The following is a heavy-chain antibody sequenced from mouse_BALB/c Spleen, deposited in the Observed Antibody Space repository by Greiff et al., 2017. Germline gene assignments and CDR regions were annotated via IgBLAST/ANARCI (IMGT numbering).Heavy chain of an antibody. CDR2: IWSGGST. CDR1: GFSLTSYG. J-gene: IGHJ3*01. V-gene: IGHV2-2*02. D-gene: IGHD2-10*02. CDR3: ARKEYGNYVFAY. Sequence: VKLMESGPGLVQPSQSLSITCTVSGFSLTSYGVHWVRQSPGKGLEWLGVIWSGGSTDYNAAFISRLSISKDNSKSQVFFKMNSLQANDTAIYYCARKEYGNYVFAYWGQGTLVTVSA.